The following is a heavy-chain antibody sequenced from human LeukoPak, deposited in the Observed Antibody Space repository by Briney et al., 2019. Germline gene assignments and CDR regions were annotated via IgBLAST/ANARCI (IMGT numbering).Heavy chain of an antibody. CDR1: GFTFSSYG. J-gene: IGHJ4*02. V-gene: IGHV3-30*02. CDR2: IRYDGSNK. D-gene: IGHD5-18*01. CDR3: TTDLNVDTAMVHTGY. Sequence: PGGSLRLSCAASGFTFSSYGMHWVRQAPGKGLEWVAFIRYDGSNKYYADSVKGRFTISRDNSKNTLYLQMNSLKTEDTAVYYCTTDLNVDTAMVHTGYWGQGTLVTVSS.